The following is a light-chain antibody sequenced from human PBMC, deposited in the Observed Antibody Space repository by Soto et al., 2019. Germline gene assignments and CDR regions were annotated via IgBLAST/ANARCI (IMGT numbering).Light chain of an antibody. J-gene: IGKJ1*01. V-gene: IGKV1-39*01. CDR2: ASS. Sequence: DIQMTQSPSSLSASVGDRVTITCRASQSISTNLNWYQQKPGKAPKLLIYASSSLQTGVPSRFTGSRSGTDFTLTISSLQPEDSATYYCQHSYDTSWTFGPGTKVEIK. CDR1: QSISTN. CDR3: QHSYDTSWT.